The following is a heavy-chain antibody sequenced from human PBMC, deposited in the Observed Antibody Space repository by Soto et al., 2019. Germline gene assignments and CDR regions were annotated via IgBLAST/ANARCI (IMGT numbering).Heavy chain of an antibody. CDR1: GFTFSSYS. CDR2: FRAGGDDGTT. CDR3: AKKVNSGSGSQYFDY. Sequence: GSLRLSCVASGFTFSSYSMSWVRQAPGKGLEWVSGFRAGGDDGTTYYADSVKGRFTISRDNSKNTLFLQMNSLRAEDTAIYYCAKKVNSGSGSQYFDYFGQGTLVTVSS. V-gene: IGHV3-23*01. D-gene: IGHD3-10*01. J-gene: IGHJ4*02.